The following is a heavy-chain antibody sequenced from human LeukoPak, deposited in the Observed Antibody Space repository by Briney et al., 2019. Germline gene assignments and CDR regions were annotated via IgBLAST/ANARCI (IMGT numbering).Heavy chain of an antibody. CDR2: INPNSGGT. CDR1: GYTFTCYY. Sequence: ASVKVSCKASGYTFTCYYMHWVRQAPGQGLEWMGWINPNSGGTNYAQKFQGRVTMTRDTSISTAYMELSRLRSDDTAVYYCAREKPRGYSYGYDYWGQGTLVTVSS. CDR3: AREKPRGYSYGYDY. D-gene: IGHD5-18*01. V-gene: IGHV1-2*02. J-gene: IGHJ4*02.